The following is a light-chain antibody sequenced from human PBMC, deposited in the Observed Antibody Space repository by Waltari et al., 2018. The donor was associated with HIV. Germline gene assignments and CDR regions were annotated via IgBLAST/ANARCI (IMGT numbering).Light chain of an antibody. J-gene: IGLJ1*01. CDR3: YSYAGSGTFV. V-gene: IGLV2-23*01. CDR1: VSNIGRYHL. CDR2: EGT. Sequence: QSALTQPASVSGSPGQSINISCSGSVSNIGRYHLLSWFQQHPRKAPKVVMYEGTRRPSDVSDRFSGYRSGSSASLTISGLQAEDEADYYCYSYAGSGTFVFGSGTRVTVL.